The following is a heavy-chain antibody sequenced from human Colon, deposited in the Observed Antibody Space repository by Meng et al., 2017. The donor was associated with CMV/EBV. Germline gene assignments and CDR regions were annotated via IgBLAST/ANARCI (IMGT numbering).Heavy chain of an antibody. V-gene: IGHV3-21*06. CDR2: ISYDSHSL. D-gene: IGHD5/OR15-5a*01. J-gene: IGHJ4*02. Sequence: GGSLRLSCAASGFTFRTSSMNWVRQAPGKGLEWVSSISYDSHSLHYADSVKGRFTISRDNARNSLYLQMSSLRAEDTGVYYCATLSIYDSTISDFWGQGTLVTVSS. CDR1: GFTFRTSS. CDR3: ATLSIYDSTISDF.